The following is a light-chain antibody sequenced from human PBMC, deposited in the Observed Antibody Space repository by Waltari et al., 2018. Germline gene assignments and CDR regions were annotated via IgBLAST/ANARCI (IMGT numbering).Light chain of an antibody. CDR2: AAS. J-gene: IGKJ4*01. CDR3: QQSSSYPQ. V-gene: IGKV1-9*01. CDR1: QGISSY. Sequence: DIQLTQSPSFLSASVGDRVTITCRASQGISSYLAWYQQKPGKAPKLLIYAASTLQSGVSSRFSGSGSGTEFTLTISSLQPEDFATYYCQQSSSYPQFGGGTKVEIK.